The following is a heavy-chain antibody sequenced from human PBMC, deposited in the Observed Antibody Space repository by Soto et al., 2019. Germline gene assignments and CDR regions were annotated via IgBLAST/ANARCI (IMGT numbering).Heavy chain of an antibody. V-gene: IGHV4-31*03. Sequence: LSLTCTVSGGSISSGGYYWSWIRQHPGKGLEWIGYIYYSGSTDYNPSLKSRVTISVDTSKNQFSLKLSSVTAADTAVYYCARAEWLRLHSHWFDPWGQGTLVTVSS. CDR2: IYYSGST. CDR3: ARAEWLRLHSHWFDP. CDR1: GGSISSGGYY. D-gene: IGHD5-12*01. J-gene: IGHJ5*02.